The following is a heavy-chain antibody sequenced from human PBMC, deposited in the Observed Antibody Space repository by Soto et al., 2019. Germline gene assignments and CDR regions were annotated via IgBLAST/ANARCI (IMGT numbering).Heavy chain of an antibody. V-gene: IGHV4-59*01. CDR2: IYYSGST. CDR3: ARLIVVVPAASFGGNWFDP. CDR1: GGSISSYY. J-gene: IGHJ5*02. Sequence: SETLSLTCTVSGGSISSYYWSWIRQPPGKGLEWIGYIYYSGSTSYNPSLKSRVTISVDTSKNQFSLKLSSVTAADTAVYYCARLIVVVPAASFGGNWFDPWGQGTLVTVSS. D-gene: IGHD2-2*01.